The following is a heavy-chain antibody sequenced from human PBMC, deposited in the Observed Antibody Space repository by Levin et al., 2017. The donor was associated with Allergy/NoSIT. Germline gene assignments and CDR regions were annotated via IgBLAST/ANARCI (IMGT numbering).Heavy chain of an antibody. J-gene: IGHJ4*02. Sequence: GESLKISCVASGFTFTNYWMHWVRQAPGKGLVWVSRITPDGTGADYADSVKGRFSISRDNAKNTLYLQINSLRAEDTAVYYCARDSVYGSGSTNYWGQGALVTVSS. CDR3: ARDSVYGSGSTNY. D-gene: IGHD3-10*01. V-gene: IGHV3-74*01. CDR1: GFTFTNYW. CDR2: ITPDGTGA.